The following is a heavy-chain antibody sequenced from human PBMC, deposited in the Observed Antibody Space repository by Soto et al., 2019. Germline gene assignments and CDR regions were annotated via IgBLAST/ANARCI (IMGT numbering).Heavy chain of an antibody. J-gene: IGHJ4*02. CDR1: GFTFSAYA. Sequence: EVPLLESGGGVVQPGGSLRLSCAASGFTFSAYAMSWVRQAPGKGLEWVSVISGSGGATYYADSVKGRFTISRVNSKNTLYLQMNSLRAEDTAVYYCARQEYSTTWYLKYWGQGTLVTVSS. V-gene: IGHV3-23*01. D-gene: IGHD6-13*01. CDR2: ISGSGGAT. CDR3: ARQEYSTTWYLKY.